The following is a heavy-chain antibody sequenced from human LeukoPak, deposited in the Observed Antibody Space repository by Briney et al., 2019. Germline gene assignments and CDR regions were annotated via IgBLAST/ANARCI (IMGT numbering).Heavy chain of an antibody. D-gene: IGHD3-22*01. CDR3: AKAYGSSGYFQLPIDF. CDR2: ITGGGTTT. V-gene: IGHV3-23*01. CDR1: GFTFSSYA. Sequence: GGSLRLSCAASGFTFSSYAMNWVRQAPGKGLECVSAITGGGTTTYYADSVKGRFTISRDNSKNTLYLQMNSLRAEDTAVYYCAKAYGSSGYFQLPIDFWGQGTLVTVSS. J-gene: IGHJ4*02.